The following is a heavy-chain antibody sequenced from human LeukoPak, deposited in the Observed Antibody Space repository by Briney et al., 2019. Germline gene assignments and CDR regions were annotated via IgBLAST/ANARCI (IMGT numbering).Heavy chain of an antibody. J-gene: IGHJ4*02. CDR2: IYYSGST. CDR1: GVSISSSSYY. Sequence: KSSETLSLTCTVSGVSISSSSYYWGWIRQPPGKGQEWIGSIYYSGSTYYNPSLKSRVTISVDTSKNQFSLKLSSVTAADTAVYYCASVRSGSHYFDYWGQGTLITVSS. D-gene: IGHD1-26*01. V-gene: IGHV4-39*01. CDR3: ASVRSGSHYFDY.